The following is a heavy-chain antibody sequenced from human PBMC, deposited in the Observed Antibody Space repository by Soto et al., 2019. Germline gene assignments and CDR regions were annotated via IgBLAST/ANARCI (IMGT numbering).Heavy chain of an antibody. CDR3: VKAFCSGGSCNQFDY. CDR2: ISSNGGST. Sequence: GGSLRLSCSASGFTFSSYAMHWVRQAPGKGLEYVSAISSNGGSTYYADSVKGRFTISRDNSKNTLYLQMSSLRAEDTAVYYCVKAFCSGGSCNQFDYWGQGTLVTVSS. J-gene: IGHJ4*02. D-gene: IGHD2-15*01. V-gene: IGHV3-64D*08. CDR1: GFTFSSYA.